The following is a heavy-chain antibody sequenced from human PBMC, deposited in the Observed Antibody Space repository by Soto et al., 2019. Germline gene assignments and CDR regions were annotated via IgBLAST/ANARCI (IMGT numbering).Heavy chain of an antibody. CDR3: ALSIRGLYSSSWPNYYGMDV. D-gene: IGHD6-6*01. CDR2: IIPIFGTA. V-gene: IGHV1-69*01. CDR1: GGTFSSYA. J-gene: IGHJ6*02. Sequence: QVQLVQSGAEVKKPGSSVKVSCKASGGTFSSYAISWVRQAPGQWLEWMGGIIPIFGTANYAQKFQGRVTITADESTRTAYMELSSLRSEDTVVYYCALSIRGLYSSSWPNYYGMDVWGQGTTVTV.